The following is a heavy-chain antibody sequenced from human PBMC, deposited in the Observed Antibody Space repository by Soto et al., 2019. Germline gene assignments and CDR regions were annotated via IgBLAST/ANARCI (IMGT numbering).Heavy chain of an antibody. CDR3: ARDFIPVYRDGPELSDY. CDR1: GYTFTTYG. CDR2: ISVYNGKT. J-gene: IGHJ4*02. Sequence: ASVKVSCKASGYTFTTYGISWVRQAPGQGLEWMGWISVYNGKTNHALKVQGRVTMTTDTSTSTAYLELRSLRSDDTAVYYCARDFIPVYRDGPELSDYWGQGTLVTVAS. V-gene: IGHV1-18*01. D-gene: IGHD5-18*01.